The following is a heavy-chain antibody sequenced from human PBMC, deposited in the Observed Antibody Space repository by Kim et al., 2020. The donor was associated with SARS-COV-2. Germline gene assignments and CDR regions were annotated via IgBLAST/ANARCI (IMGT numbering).Heavy chain of an antibody. D-gene: IGHD6-13*01. CDR2: LNHSGRT. Sequence: SETLSLTCAVYDGSFSGYYLSWIRQPPAKGLEWIGELNHSGRTNYNPSLKSRVTMSVDTSKNQFSLKLSSVTAADTAVYYCARSGRGYSSSWYSVRYYFDYWGQGSLLTVSS. V-gene: IGHV4-34*01. CDR3: ARSGRGYSSSWYSVRYYFDY. J-gene: IGHJ4*02. CDR1: DGSFSGYY.